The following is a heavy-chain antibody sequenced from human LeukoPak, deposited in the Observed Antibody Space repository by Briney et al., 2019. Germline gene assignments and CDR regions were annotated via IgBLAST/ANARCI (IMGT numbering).Heavy chain of an antibody. CDR1: GFTFSSWW. CDR3: AILEYYYDSSGYYVFDY. V-gene: IGHV3-21*04. CDR2: ISSSSSYI. D-gene: IGHD3-22*01. J-gene: IGHJ4*02. Sequence: GGSLRLSCAVSGFTFSSWWMTWVRQAPGKGLEWVSSISSSSSYIYYADSVKGRFTISRDNAKNSLYLQMNSLRAEDTAVYYCAILEYYYDSSGYYVFDYWGQGTLVTVSS.